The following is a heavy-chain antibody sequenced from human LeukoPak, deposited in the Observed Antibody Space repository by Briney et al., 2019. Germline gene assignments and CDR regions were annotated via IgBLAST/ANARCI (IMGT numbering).Heavy chain of an antibody. CDR3: SEGYFEPFDH. V-gene: IGHV4-59*02. J-gene: IGHJ4*02. Sequence: SETLSLTCNVSGVSVSTSHWNWIRQRPGKGLEWIGCLSYTGKTDYNPSLKSRVSISLGSSNNHFSLMLTSVTAADTAVYYCSEGYFEPFDHWGQGILVTVSS. CDR1: GVSVSTSH. CDR2: LSYTGKT. D-gene: IGHD2/OR15-2a*01.